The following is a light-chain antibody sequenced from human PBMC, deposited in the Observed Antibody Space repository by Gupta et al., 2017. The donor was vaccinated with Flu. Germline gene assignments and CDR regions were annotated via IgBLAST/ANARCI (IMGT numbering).Light chain of an antibody. J-gene: IGLJ1*01. Sequence: ITISCTGTSTDVGRFNYVSWHQQPPGNAPKLMIYDVSNRPSGVSNRFAGSKSGTTASLTISGLQAEEEAVFYCSSYISSTTPWVFGTGTKVTVL. V-gene: IGLV2-14*03. CDR1: STDVGRFNY. CDR3: SSYISSTTPWV. CDR2: DVS.